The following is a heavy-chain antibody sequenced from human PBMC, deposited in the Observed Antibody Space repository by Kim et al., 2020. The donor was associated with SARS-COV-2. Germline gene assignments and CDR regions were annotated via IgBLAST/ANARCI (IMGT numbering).Heavy chain of an antibody. CDR3: AKSPGGYRALNFDY. V-gene: IGHV3-23*01. J-gene: IGHJ4*02. D-gene: IGHD1-26*01. CDR1: GFTFRAYA. Sequence: GGSLRLSCAAFGFTFRAYAMSWVRQAPGKGLEWFSAITGSDTYYADSVKGRFTISRDNSKNTLYLQMNSLRAEDTALYYCAKSPGGYRALNFDYWGQGTLVTVSS. CDR2: ITGSDT.